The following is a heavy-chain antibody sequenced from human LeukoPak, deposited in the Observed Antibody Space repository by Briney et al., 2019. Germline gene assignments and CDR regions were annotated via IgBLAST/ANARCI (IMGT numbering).Heavy chain of an antibody. V-gene: IGHV3-7*01. J-gene: IGHJ6*02. Sequence: PPGGSLRLSCAASGFTFSRYWMSWVRQAPGKGLEWVANIKEDGSVKYYVESVKGRFTISRDNAKNSLYLQMNSLRAEDTAVYYCAKDPIAVAGNNYYRMDVWGQGTTVSVSS. CDR1: GFTFSRYW. CDR2: IKEDGSVK. D-gene: IGHD6-19*01. CDR3: AKDPIAVAGNNYYRMDV.